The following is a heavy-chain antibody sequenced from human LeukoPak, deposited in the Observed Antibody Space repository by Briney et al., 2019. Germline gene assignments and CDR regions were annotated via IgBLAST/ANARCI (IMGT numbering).Heavy chain of an antibody. D-gene: IGHD3-3*01. CDR2: IKEDGTDK. CDR3: ARGAEWRDY. Sequence: PGGSLRLSFADSGFTFSSYWMSWVRQAPGKGLEWVANIKEDGTDKNYVDSVKGRFTISRDNDKKSLYLQMNSLRAEDTAVYYCARGAEWRDYWGQGALVTVSS. V-gene: IGHV3-7*01. J-gene: IGHJ4*02. CDR1: GFTFSSYW.